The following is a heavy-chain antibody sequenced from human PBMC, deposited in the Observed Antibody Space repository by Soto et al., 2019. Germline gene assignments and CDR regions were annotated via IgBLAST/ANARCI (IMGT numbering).Heavy chain of an antibody. CDR2: IYYDGSNK. CDR1: GFTFSSYG. CDR3: ARDSKDDSSGYYAGFDY. Sequence: QVQLVESGGGVVQPGRSLRLSCAVCGFTFSSYGMNWVRQAPGKGLEWVAAIYYDGSNKYYADSVRGRFTISRDNFKNTLYLHMNSQRAEDTAVYYCARDSKDDSSGYYAGFDYWGQGTLVTVSS. D-gene: IGHD3-22*01. V-gene: IGHV3-33*01. J-gene: IGHJ4*02.